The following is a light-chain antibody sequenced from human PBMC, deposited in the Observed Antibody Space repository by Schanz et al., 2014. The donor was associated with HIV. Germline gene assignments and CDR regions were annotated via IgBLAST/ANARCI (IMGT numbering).Light chain of an antibody. Sequence: QSALTQPASVSGSPGQSITFSCTGTNNDIGSYTYVSWYQQHPDKAPKLVVYGVFDRPSGVSNRFSGSKSGNTASLTIYDLQREDEADYSCSSLSTSGAPLFGTGTKLTVL. J-gene: IGLJ1*01. CDR2: GVF. CDR3: SSLSTSGAPL. CDR1: NNDIGSYTY. V-gene: IGLV2-14*03.